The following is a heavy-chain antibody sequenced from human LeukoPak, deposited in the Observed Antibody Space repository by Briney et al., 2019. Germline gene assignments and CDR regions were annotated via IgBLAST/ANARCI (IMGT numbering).Heavy chain of an antibody. Sequence: ASVKVSCKASGATFSDYALNWVRQAPGQGLEWMGVFIPILGPANSTQKFQVRVTITADISTNTVYMELSSLRSEDTAVYYCARGVHYDSSGDWFDPWGQGTLVTVSS. CDR3: ARGVHYDSSGDWFDP. D-gene: IGHD3-22*01. CDR1: GATFSDYA. CDR2: FIPILGPA. J-gene: IGHJ5*02. V-gene: IGHV1-69*10.